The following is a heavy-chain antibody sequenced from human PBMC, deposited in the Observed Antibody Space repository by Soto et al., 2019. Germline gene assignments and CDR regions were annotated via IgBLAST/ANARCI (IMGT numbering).Heavy chain of an antibody. CDR2: IIPFFNTS. CDR3: ARESAYGGNPLAFDP. CDR1: GDTFSSYA. J-gene: IGHJ5*02. D-gene: IGHD1-26*01. Sequence: QVQLVQSGAEVKKPGSSVKVSCKASGDTFSSYAISWVRQAPGQGLDWMGGIIPFFNTSNYAQKFQGRVTITADESTSTAYMELRSLRSEDTAIYYCARESAYGGNPLAFDPWGQGTLVTVSS. V-gene: IGHV1-69*01.